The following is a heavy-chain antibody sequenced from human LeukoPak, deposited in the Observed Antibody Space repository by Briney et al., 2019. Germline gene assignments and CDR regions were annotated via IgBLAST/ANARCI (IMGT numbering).Heavy chain of an antibody. CDR2: VSASGGST. V-gene: IGHV3-23*01. D-gene: IGHD5-12*01. J-gene: IGHJ4*02. Sequence: GGSLRLSCAASGFTFSSSAMSWVRRAPGKRLEWVSGVSASGGSTYFADSVKGRFTISRDNSKNTLYLQMNSLRAEDTAVYYCAKAGLRPYFDYWGQGTLVTVSS. CDR3: AKAGLRPYFDY. CDR1: GFTFSSSA.